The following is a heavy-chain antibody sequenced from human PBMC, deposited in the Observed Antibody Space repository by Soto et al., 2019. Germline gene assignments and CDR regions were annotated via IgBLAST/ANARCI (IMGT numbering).Heavy chain of an antibody. Sequence: ASVKVSCKASGHTFTSYDINWVRQATGQGLEWMGWINPNSGGTNYAQKFQGWVTMTRDTSISTAYMELSRLRSDDTAVYYCARAGDIVVVPAAMPFDYWGQGTLVTSPQ. CDR2: INPNSGGT. CDR1: GHTFTSYD. J-gene: IGHJ4*02. D-gene: IGHD2-2*01. V-gene: IGHV1-2*04. CDR3: ARAGDIVVVPAAMPFDY.